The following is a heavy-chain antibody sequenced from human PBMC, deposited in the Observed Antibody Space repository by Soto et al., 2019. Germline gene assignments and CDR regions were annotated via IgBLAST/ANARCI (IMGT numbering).Heavy chain of an antibody. CDR2: IIPIFGTA. CDR1: GGTFSSYA. J-gene: IGHJ6*02. V-gene: IGHV1-69*06. Sequence: SVKVSCKASGGTFSSYAISWVRQAPGQGLEWMGGIIPIFGTANYAQKFQGRVTITADKSTSTAYMALSSLRSEDTAVYYCARRIAVAGTENYYYYGLDVWGQGTTVTVSS. D-gene: IGHD6-19*01. CDR3: ARRIAVAGTENYYYYGLDV.